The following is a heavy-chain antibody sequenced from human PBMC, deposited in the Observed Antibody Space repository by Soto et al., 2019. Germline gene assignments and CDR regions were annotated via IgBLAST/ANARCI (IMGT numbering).Heavy chain of an antibody. CDR3: ARRAPYYDFWSGYPHYYGMDV. J-gene: IGHJ6*02. D-gene: IGHD3-3*01. CDR2: IYYSGST. CDR1: GGSISSSSYY. Sequence: PSETLSLTCTVSGGSISSSSYYWGWIRQPPGKGLEWIGSIYYSGSTYYNPSLKSRVTISVDTSKNQFSLKLSSVTAADTAVYYCARRAPYYDFWSGYPHYYGMDVWGQGTTVTVSS. V-gene: IGHV4-39*01.